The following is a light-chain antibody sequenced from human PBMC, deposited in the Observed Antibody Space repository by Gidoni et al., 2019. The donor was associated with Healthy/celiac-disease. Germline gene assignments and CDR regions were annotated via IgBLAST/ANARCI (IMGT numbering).Light chain of an antibody. J-gene: IGKJ4*01. Sequence: EIVLTQSPGTLSLSPGERATLSCRDSQSVSSSYLAWYQQKPGQAPRLLIYGASSRATGIPDRFSGSGSGTDFTLTISRLEPEDFAVYYCQQYGSSPNTFXGXTKVEIK. CDR3: QQYGSSPNT. CDR1: QSVSSSY. V-gene: IGKV3-20*01. CDR2: GAS.